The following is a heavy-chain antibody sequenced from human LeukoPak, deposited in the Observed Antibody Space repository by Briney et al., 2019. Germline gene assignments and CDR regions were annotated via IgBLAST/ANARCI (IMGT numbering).Heavy chain of an antibody. CDR3: ARTHTYYYDSSSYQS. CDR1: GYTFTSYG. CDR2: ISAYNCNT. J-gene: IGHJ4*02. D-gene: IGHD3-22*01. Sequence: ASVKVSCTASGYTFTSYGISWVRQAPGQGLEWMGWISAYNCNTNYAQKLQGRVTMTTDTSTSTAYMELRSLRADDTAVYYCARTHTYYYDSSSYQSWGQGTLVTVSS. V-gene: IGHV1-18*01.